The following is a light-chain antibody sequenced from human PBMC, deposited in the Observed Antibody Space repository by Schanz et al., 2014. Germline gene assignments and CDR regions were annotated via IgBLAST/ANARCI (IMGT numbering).Light chain of an antibody. J-gene: IGLJ2*01. Sequence: QSALTQPPSVSGSPGQSVTISCTGTSSDVGSYNRVSWYQQPPGTAPKLMIYEVSNRPSGVPDRFSGSKSGNTASLTISGLQAEDEADYYCSSYAGSNNLVVFGGGTKLTVL. CDR2: EVS. CDR3: SSYAGSNNLVV. V-gene: IGLV2-18*02. CDR1: SSDVGSYNR.